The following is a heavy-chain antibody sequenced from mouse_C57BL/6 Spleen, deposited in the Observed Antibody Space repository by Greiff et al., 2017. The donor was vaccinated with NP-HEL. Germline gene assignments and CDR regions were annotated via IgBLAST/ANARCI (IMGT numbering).Heavy chain of an antibody. CDR2: IYPGNSDT. J-gene: IGHJ4*01. V-gene: IGHV1-5*01. CDR1: GYTFTSYW. D-gene: IGHD1-1*01. Sequence: EVQLQQSGPVLARPGASVKMSCKTSGYTFTSYWMHWVNQRPGQGLEWIGAIYPGNSDTSYNQKFKGKAKLTAVTSASTAYMELSSLTNEDSAVYYCAYYDGSSDDMDYWGPGTTVTVSS. CDR3: AYYDGSSDDMDY.